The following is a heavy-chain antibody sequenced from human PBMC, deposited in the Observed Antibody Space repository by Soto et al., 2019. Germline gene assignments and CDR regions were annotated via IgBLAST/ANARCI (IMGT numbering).Heavy chain of an antibody. CDR2: IIPMFGIG. CDR1: GGTLSSYT. D-gene: IGHD3-9*01. J-gene: IGHJ6*02. CDR3: ARYDIGYGRDV. V-gene: IGHV1-69*02. Sequence: QVQLVQAGAEVRKPGSSLKVSCKFSGGTLSSYTITWVRQAPGQGLEWMGRIIPMFGIGNYAQKFQGRVTITADKSTNTPYMELSSPRSEDTAVSYRARYDIGYGRDVWGPGTPVTASS.